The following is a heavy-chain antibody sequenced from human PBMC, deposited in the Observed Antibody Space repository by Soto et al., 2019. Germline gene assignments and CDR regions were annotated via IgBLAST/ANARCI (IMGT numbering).Heavy chain of an antibody. Sequence: QVQLVQSGAEVKKPGAPVKVSCKASGYIFTSYPLHWVRQAPRQRLEWMAWINVGTGTTKYSQKFQGRVTFARDTSASKVYMELSSLTSEDTAVYYCVRGAGSCGGDCWNDYYYPMDVWGQGTMVTVSS. CDR1: GYIFTSYP. J-gene: IGHJ6*02. CDR3: VRGAGSCGGDCWNDYYYPMDV. CDR2: INVGTGTT. V-gene: IGHV1-3*01. D-gene: IGHD2-21*02.